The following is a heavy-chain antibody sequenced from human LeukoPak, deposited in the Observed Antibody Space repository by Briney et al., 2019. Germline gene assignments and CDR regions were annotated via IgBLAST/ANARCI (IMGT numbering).Heavy chain of an antibody. CDR2: AGWAGGTT. J-gene: IGHJ4*02. D-gene: IGHD3-10*02. CDR1: GFNFDRYT. V-gene: IGHV3-43*01. Sequence: GGSLRISCATSGFNFDRYTIHWVRQAPGKGLEWVSLAGWAGGTTFYSDSVRGRFTISRDSGRKSVYLQMSSLTTDDTAFYFCAKELDTMFFDYWGQGALVTVSS. CDR3: AKELDTMFFDY.